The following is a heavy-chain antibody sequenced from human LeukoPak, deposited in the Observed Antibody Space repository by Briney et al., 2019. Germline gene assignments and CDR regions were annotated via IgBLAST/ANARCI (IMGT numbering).Heavy chain of an antibody. Sequence: PSQTLSLTCTVSGGSISSGDYYWSWIRQPPGKGLEWIGYIYYSGSTYYNPSLKGRVTISVDTSKNQFSLKLSSVTAADTAVYYCARGGYSYGPPFDPWGQGTLVTVSS. V-gene: IGHV4-30-4*08. CDR1: GGSISSGDYY. CDR2: IYYSGST. CDR3: ARGGYSYGPPFDP. J-gene: IGHJ5*02. D-gene: IGHD5-18*01.